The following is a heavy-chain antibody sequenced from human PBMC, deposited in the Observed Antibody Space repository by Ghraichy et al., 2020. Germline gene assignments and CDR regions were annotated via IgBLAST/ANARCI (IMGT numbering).Heavy chain of an antibody. V-gene: IGHV3-30*18. CDR1: GFTFSSYG. J-gene: IGHJ6*02. Sequence: AGSLRLSCAASGFTFSSYGMHWVRQAPGKGLEWVAVISYDGSNKYYADSVKGRFTISRDNSKNTLYLQMNSLRAEDTAVYYCAKATVVTPVAHGMDVWGQGTTVTVSS. CDR3: AKATVVTPVAHGMDV. CDR2: ISYDGSNK. D-gene: IGHD4-23*01.